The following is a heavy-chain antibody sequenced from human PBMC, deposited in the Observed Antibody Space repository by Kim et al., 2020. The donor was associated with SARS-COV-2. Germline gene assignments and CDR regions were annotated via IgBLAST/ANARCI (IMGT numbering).Heavy chain of an antibody. CDR1: GYTFTSYG. Sequence: ASVKVSCKASGYTFTSYGISWVRQAPGQGLEWMGWISAYNGNTNYAQKLQGRVTMTTDTSTSTAYMELRSLRSDDTAVYYCARDGKLGSGSYHYYYYGMDVWGQGTTVTVSS. CDR3: ARDGKLGSGSYHYYYYGMDV. D-gene: IGHD3-10*01. CDR2: ISAYNGNT. J-gene: IGHJ6*02. V-gene: IGHV1-18*01.